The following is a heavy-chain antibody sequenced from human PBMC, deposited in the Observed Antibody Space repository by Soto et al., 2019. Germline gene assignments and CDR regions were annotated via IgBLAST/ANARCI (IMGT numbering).Heavy chain of an antibody. J-gene: IGHJ5*02. CDR1: GDSLTSSGYS. V-gene: IGHV4-30-2*01. CDR3: AREAWERNLDL. Sequence: SETLSLTCTVSGDSLTSSGYSWSWIRQPPGKGLEWIGYIYYTGTAYYNPSLKGRVTLSVDRSTNQFSLRLSAKTAADTAVYYWAREAWERNLDLGGQGNLVTV. CDR2: IYYTGTA. D-gene: IGHD1-26*01.